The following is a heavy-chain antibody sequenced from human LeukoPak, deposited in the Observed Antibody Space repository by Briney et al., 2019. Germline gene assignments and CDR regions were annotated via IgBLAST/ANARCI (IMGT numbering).Heavy chain of an antibody. J-gene: IGHJ4*02. CDR3: ASVLPSGPPDY. D-gene: IGHD2-8*02. CDR2: ISSSGSTM. CDR1: GFTFTSYE. Sequence: GGSLRLSCAASGFTFTSYEMNCISSSGSTMYYADSVKGRFTISRDNAKNSLYLQMNGLRADDTAVYYCASVLPSGPPDYWGQGTLVTVSS. V-gene: IGHV3-48*03.